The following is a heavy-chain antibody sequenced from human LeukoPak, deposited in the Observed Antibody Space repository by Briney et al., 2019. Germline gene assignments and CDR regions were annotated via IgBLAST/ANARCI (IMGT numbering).Heavy chain of an antibody. Sequence: GGSLRLSCTGFTFSNFWMGWVRQAPGTGLEWVANLNRDGSEKYYVDSVKGRFTISRDNAKNSMFLQMNSLRAEDTAVYYCAKGKNLEWLLSLDYWGQGTLVTVSS. V-gene: IGHV3-7*01. J-gene: IGHJ4*02. CDR3: AKGKNLEWLLSLDY. D-gene: IGHD3-3*01. CDR2: LNRDGSEK. CDR1: FTFSNFW.